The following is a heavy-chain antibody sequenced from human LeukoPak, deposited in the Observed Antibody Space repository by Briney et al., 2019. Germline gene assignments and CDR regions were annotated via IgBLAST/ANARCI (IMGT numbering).Heavy chain of an antibody. D-gene: IGHD6-19*01. Sequence: ASVKVSCKSSGYKFTAYYIHWSRQAPGQGLEWMGWVNPDSGDTNCTQKYQGRVTLTRDTSVTTVCIGLSSLRDDDTAVYNCVRVWDTSGGSNWFDTWGQGNLVTVSS. CDR2: VNPDSGDT. V-gene: IGHV1-2*02. CDR1: GYKFTAYY. CDR3: VRVWDTSGGSNWFDT. J-gene: IGHJ5*02.